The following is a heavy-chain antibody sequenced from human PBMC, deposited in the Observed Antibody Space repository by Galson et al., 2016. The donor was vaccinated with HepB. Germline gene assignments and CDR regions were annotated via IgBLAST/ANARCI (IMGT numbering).Heavy chain of an antibody. CDR1: RFTFSSYG. V-gene: IGHV3-30*18. Sequence: SLRLSCAASRFTFSSYGMHWVRQAPGKGLEWVAVISYDGSNKYYADSVKGRFTISRDNSKNTLYLQMNSLRAEDTAVYYCAKWGGSGYDWARLDYWGQGTLVTVSS. D-gene: IGHD5-12*01. CDR3: AKWGGSGYDWARLDY. CDR2: ISYDGSNK. J-gene: IGHJ4*02.